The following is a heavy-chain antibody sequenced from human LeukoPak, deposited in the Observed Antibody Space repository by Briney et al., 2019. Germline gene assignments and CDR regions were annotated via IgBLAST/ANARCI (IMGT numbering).Heavy chain of an antibody. Sequence: GGSLRLSCAASGFTFSSYAMSWVRPAPGKGLEWVSAISGSGGSTYYADSVKGRFTISRDNSKNTLYLQMNSLRAEDTAVYYCAKDQGIAVAGRGLNWFDPWGQGTLVTVSS. CDR2: ISGSGGST. J-gene: IGHJ5*02. CDR3: AKDQGIAVAGRGLNWFDP. V-gene: IGHV3-23*01. D-gene: IGHD6-19*01. CDR1: GFTFSSYA.